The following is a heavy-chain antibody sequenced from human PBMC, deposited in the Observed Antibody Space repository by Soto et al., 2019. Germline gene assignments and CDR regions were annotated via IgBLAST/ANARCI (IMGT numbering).Heavy chain of an antibody. CDR1: GFTFSSYW. J-gene: IGHJ6*02. CDR3: AKRRGYDFWSGYYSSPYYYYGMDV. V-gene: IGHV3-74*01. D-gene: IGHD3-3*01. CDR2: INSDGSST. Sequence: GGSLRLSCAASGFTFSSYWMHWVRQAPGKGLVWVSRINSDGSSTSYADSVKGRFTISRDNAKNTLYLQMSSLRAEDTAVYYCAKRRGYDFWSGYYSSPYYYYGMDVWGQGTTVTVSS.